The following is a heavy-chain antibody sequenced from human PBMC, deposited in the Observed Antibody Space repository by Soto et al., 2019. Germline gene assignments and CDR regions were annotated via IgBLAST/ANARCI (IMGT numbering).Heavy chain of an antibody. CDR2: ISPGSDIR. V-gene: IGHV3-11*06. CDR1: GFSLIDYY. D-gene: IGHD2-2*01. Sequence: GSLRLSCAVSGFSLIDYYMTWIRHAPLRVLEFLSYISPGSDIRKYADSLKGRFTISRDNAKNSLYLQMISLRAEDTAVYYCARDPSDCSSTSCWGYYALDVWGQGTTVTVSS. J-gene: IGHJ6*02. CDR3: ARDPSDCSSTSCWGYYALDV.